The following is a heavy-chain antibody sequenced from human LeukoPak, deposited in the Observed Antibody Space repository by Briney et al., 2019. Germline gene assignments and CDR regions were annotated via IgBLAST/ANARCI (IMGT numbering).Heavy chain of an antibody. CDR3: ARAAFGELVDYFDY. CDR2: IKQDGSEK. D-gene: IGHD3-10*01. V-gene: IGHV3-7*01. Sequence: GGSLRLSCAASGFTFSSYWMSWVRQAPGKGLEWVANIKQDGSEKYYVDSVKGRFTISRDNAKNSLYLQMNSLRAEDTAVYYCARAAFGELVDYFDYWGQGTLVTVSS. CDR1: GFTFSSYW. J-gene: IGHJ4*02.